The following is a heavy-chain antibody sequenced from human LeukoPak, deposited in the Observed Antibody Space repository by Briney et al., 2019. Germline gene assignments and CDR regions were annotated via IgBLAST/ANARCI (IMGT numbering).Heavy chain of an antibody. V-gene: IGHV3-21*01. CDR2: ISSSSSYI. CDR1: AFTFSSYS. J-gene: IGHJ6*03. CDR3: ARGQRHYGHYYDSMGASKTMDV. D-gene: IGHD3-22*01. Sequence: PGGSLRLSCAASAFTFSSYSMNWVRHAPGKGLEWVSSISSSSSYIYYADSVKGRFTISRENAKNSLCLQMNSLRAEDTAVYYCARGQRHYGHYYDSMGASKTMDVWGKGTTVTVSS.